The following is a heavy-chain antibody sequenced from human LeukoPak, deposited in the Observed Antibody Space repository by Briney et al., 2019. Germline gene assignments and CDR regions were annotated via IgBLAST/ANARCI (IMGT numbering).Heavy chain of an antibody. J-gene: IGHJ4*02. CDR3: ARRSSWYPFDY. CDR2: IYYSGST. D-gene: IGHD6-13*01. CDR1: GVSISSSSYY. Sequence: SETLSLTCTVSGVSISSSSYYWGWIRQPPGKGLEWIGSIYYSGSTYYNPSLKSRVTISVDTSKNQFSLKLSSVTAADTAVYYCARRSSWYPFDYWGQGTLVTVSS. V-gene: IGHV4-39*01.